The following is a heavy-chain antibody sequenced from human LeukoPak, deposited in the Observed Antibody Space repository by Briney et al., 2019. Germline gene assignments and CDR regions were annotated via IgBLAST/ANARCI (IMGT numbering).Heavy chain of an antibody. V-gene: IGHV4-34*01. D-gene: IGHD6-13*01. J-gene: IGHJ5*02. CDR1: GGSFSGYY. CDR2: INHSGST. Sequence: SETLSLTCAAYGGSFSGYYWSWIRQPPGKGLEWIGEINHSGSTNYNPSLKSRVTISVDTSKNQFSLKLSSVTAADTAVYYCARTRGQQLVRGNWFDPWGQGTLVTVSS. CDR3: ARTRGQQLVRGNWFDP.